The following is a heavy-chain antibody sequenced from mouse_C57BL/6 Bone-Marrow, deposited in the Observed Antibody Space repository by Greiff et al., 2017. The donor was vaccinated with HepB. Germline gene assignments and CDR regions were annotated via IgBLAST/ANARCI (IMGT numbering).Heavy chain of an antibody. Sequence: EVQRVESGGGLVKPGGSLKLSCAASGFTFSSYAMSWVRQTPEKRLEWVATISDGGSYTYYPDNVKGRFTISRDNAKNNLYLQMSHLKSGDTAMYYCARVGDYYGSSRYFDDWGQGTTLTVAS. CDR3: ARVGDYYGSSRYFDD. CDR1: GFTFSSYA. D-gene: IGHD1-1*01. CDR2: ISDGGSYT. V-gene: IGHV5-4*01. J-gene: IGHJ2*01.